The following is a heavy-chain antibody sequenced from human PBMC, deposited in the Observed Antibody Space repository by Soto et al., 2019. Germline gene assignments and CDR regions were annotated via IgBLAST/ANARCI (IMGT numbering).Heavy chain of an antibody. CDR2: FRTSGDGGTT. J-gene: IGHJ4*02. V-gene: IGHV3-23*01. Sequence: GGSLRLSCAASGFTFSSYSMSWVRKAPGKGLEWVSGFRTSGDGGTTYYADSVKGRFTISRDNSKNMLFLQMNSLRAEDTAIYYCAKKVNSGPGSQYFDYWGQGTLVTVSS. CDR3: AKKVNSGPGSQYFDY. D-gene: IGHD3-10*01. CDR1: GFTFSSYS.